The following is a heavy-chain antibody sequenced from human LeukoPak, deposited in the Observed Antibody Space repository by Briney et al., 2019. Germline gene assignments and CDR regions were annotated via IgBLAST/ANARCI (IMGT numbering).Heavy chain of an antibody. CDR3: ATDRIVGATKGDY. J-gene: IGHJ4*02. Sequence: GASVKVSCKASGATFTNYAFTWVRQAPGQGLEWMGRIIPMFGITNYAQKFQGRVTMTEDTSTDTAYMELSSLRSEDTAVYYCATDRIVGATKGDYWGQGTLVTVSS. CDR2: IIPMFGIT. CDR1: GATFTNYA. V-gene: IGHV1-69*04. D-gene: IGHD1-26*01.